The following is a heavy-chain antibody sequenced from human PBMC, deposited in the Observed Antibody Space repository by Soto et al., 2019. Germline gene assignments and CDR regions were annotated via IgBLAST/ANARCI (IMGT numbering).Heavy chain of an antibody. D-gene: IGHD3-22*01. Sequence: SLRLSCAASGFTFSSYAMHWVRQAPGKGLEWVAVISCNGSNTYYADSVKGRFTISRDNSKNTLYLQMNSLRAEDTAVYYCAKDATYYYDSSGYYLMSVYFDYWGQGTLVTVSS. J-gene: IGHJ4*02. CDR1: GFTFSSYA. CDR2: ISCNGSNT. V-gene: IGHV3-30-3*01. CDR3: AKDATYYYDSSGYYLMSVYFDY.